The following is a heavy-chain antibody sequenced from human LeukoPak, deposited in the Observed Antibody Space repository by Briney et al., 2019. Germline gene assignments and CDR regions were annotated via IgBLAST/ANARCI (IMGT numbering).Heavy chain of an antibody. V-gene: IGHV3-64*01. CDR2: ISSNGGST. CDR3: ARVGYYDNSGYYS. CDR1: GFTFRTYV. J-gene: IGHJ4*02. Sequence: GGSLRLSCAASGFTFRTYVMHWVRQAPGKGLEYVSAISSNGGSTHYANSVKGRFTISRDNSKNTLYLQMGSLRADDTAVYYCARVGYYDNSGYYSWGQGTLVTVSS. D-gene: IGHD3-22*01.